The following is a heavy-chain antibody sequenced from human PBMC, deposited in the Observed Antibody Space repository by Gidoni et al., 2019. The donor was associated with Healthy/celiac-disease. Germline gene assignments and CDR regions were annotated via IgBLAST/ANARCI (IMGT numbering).Heavy chain of an antibody. CDR3: ARDDDSTGVLYYFDY. CDR1: GFTFSSYW. D-gene: IGHD1-1*01. Sequence: EVQLVESGGGLVEPGGSLRVSCAASGFTFSSYWMSWVRQAPGKGLGWVANIKQDGSEKYYVDSVKGRFTISRDNAKNSLYLQMNSLRAEDTAVYYCARDDDSTGVLYYFDYWGQGTLVTVSS. V-gene: IGHV3-7*03. J-gene: IGHJ4*02. CDR2: IKQDGSEK.